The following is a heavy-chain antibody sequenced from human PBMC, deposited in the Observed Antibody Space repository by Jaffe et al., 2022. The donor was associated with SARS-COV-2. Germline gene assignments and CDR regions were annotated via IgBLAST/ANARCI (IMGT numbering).Heavy chain of an antibody. J-gene: IGHJ4*02. CDR2: ISTSSSYI. CDR3: AREAYYYNSSGYSTTGLDF. CDR1: GFIFSSYN. V-gene: IGHV3-21*01. Sequence: EVHLVESGGGLVKPGGSLRLSCAASGFIFSSYNMNWVRQAPGKGLEWVSSISTSSSYIYYADSVKGRFTVSRDNAKNSLYLQMNSLRAEDTAVYHCAREAYYYNSSGYSTTGLDFWGQGTLVTVSS. D-gene: IGHD3-22*01.